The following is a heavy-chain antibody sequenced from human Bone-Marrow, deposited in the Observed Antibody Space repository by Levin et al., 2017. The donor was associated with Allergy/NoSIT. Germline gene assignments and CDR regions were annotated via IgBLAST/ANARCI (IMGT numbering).Heavy chain of an antibody. V-gene: IGHV1-18*01. CDR1: GYTFTSYG. CDR2: ISAYNGNT. D-gene: IGHD2-2*02. CDR3: ASEGPGAAAIWD. J-gene: IGHJ4*02. Sequence: GESLKISCQASGYTFTSYGISWVRQAPGQGLEWMGWISAYNGNTNYAQKLQGRVTMTTDTSTSTAYMELRSLRSDDTAVYYCASEGPGAAAIWDWGQGTLVTVSS.